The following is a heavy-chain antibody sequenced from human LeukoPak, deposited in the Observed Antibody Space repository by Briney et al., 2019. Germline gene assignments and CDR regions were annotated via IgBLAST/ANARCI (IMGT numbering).Heavy chain of an antibody. J-gene: IGHJ4*02. CDR1: GFTFSSYA. V-gene: IGHV3-30-3*01. Sequence: GGSLRLSCAASGFTFSSYAMHWVRQAPGKGLEWVAVISYDGSNKYYADSAKGRFTISRDNSKNTLYLQMNSLRAEDTAVYYCARASFWSGYYTRTGSFDYWGQGTLVTVSS. CDR3: ARASFWSGYYTRTGSFDY. D-gene: IGHD3-3*01. CDR2: ISYDGSNK.